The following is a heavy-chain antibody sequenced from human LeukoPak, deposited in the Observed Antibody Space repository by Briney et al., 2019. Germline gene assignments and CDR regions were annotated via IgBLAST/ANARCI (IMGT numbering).Heavy chain of an antibody. D-gene: IGHD6-13*01. CDR3: ARDSSIAAASNWFDP. V-gene: IGHV3-74*01. Sequence: GGSLGLSCAASGFTFRSYWMHWVRQAPGKGLVWVSRINSDGSSTSYADSVKGRFTISRDNAKNSLYLQMNSLRAEDTAVYYCARDSSIAAASNWFDPWGQGTLVTVSS. J-gene: IGHJ5*02. CDR2: INSDGSST. CDR1: GFTFRSYW.